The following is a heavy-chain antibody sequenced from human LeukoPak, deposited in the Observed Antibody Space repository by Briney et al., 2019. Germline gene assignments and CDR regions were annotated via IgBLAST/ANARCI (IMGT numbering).Heavy chain of an antibody. D-gene: IGHD5-18*01. J-gene: IGHJ4*02. Sequence: SETLSLTCAVSGGSISSSNWWSWVRQPPGKGLEWIGEIHHSGSTNYNPSLKSRVTISVDTSKNQFSLKLSSVTAADTAVYYCARGRRGYSYGFHPPTFDYWGQGTLVTVSS. V-gene: IGHV4-4*02. CDR2: IHHSGST. CDR3: ARGRRGYSYGFHPPTFDY. CDR1: GGSISSSNW.